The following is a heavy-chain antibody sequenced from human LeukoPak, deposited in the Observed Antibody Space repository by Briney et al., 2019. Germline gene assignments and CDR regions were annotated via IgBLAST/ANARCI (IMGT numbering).Heavy chain of an antibody. D-gene: IGHD6-13*01. J-gene: IGHJ6*02. CDR3: ARVSGIAAAGTFPYYYGMDV. CDR2: IYYSGST. V-gene: IGHV4-59*01. CDR1: GGSISSYY. Sequence: TSETLSLTCTVSGGSISSYYWSWIRQPPGKGLEWIGYIYYSGSTNYNPSLKSRVTISVDTSKSQFSLKLSSVTAADTAVYYCARVSGIAAAGTFPYYYGMDVWGQGTTVTVSS.